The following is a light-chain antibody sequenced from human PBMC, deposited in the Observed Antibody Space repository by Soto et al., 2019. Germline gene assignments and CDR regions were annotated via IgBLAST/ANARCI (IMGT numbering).Light chain of an antibody. J-gene: IGLJ3*02. V-gene: IGLV2-14*01. Sequence: QSALTQPASVSGSPGQSITISCTGTSSDVGAYNYVSWYQQHPGKAPKLMIYEVSNRPSGVSDRFSGSRSGNTASLTISGLQADDESDYYCSSSTSSSTWVFGGGTKLTVL. CDR3: SSSTSSSTWV. CDR2: EVS. CDR1: SSDVGAYNY.